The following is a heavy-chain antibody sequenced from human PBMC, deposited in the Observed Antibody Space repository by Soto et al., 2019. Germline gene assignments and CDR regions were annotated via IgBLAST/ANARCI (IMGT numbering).Heavy chain of an antibody. J-gene: IGHJ4*02. CDR3: TKGAYGSGYYATLDY. CDR1: GFTFSSYA. CDR2: ISGTGGRT. V-gene: IGHV3-23*01. D-gene: IGHD3-22*01. Sequence: EVQVLESGGGLVQPGGSLRLSCAASGFTFSSYAMSWVRQAPGKGLEWVSVISGTGGRTYYADSVKGRFTISRDNSKNTLYLQMTSLSDEDTAVYYCTKGAYGSGYYATLDYWGQGTLVTVSS.